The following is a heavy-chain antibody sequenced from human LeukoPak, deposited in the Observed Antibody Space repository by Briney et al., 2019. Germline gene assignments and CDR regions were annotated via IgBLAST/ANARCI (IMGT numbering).Heavy chain of an antibody. V-gene: IGHV3-48*01. J-gene: IGHJ4*02. CDR3: AVSFDY. D-gene: IGHD5/OR15-5a*01. CDR2: ISSSTTTI. Sequence: GGSLRLSCAASGFTFTSYSMNWVRQAPGRGLEWVSYISSSTTTIYYADSVKGRFTISRDNAKNSLYLQMNSLRAEDTAVYYCAVSFDYWGQGTLVTVSS. CDR1: GFTFTSYS.